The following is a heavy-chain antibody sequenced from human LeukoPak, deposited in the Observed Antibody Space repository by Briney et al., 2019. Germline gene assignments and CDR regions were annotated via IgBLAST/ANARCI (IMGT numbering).Heavy chain of an antibody. CDR1: GFTFSSYW. CDR2: INTDGSST. CDR3: ATVFGRGSKSSWDFDY. Sequence: PGGSLRLSCAASGFTFSSYWMHWVRQAPGKGLVWVSRINTDGSSTSYADSVKGRFTISRDNAKNTLYLQMNSLRAEDTAVYYCATVFGRGSKSSWDFDYWGQGTLVTVSS. D-gene: IGHD3-16*01. V-gene: IGHV3-74*01. J-gene: IGHJ4*02.